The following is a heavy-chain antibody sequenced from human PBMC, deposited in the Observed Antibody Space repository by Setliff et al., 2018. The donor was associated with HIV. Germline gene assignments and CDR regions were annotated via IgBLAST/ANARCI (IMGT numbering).Heavy chain of an antibody. Sequence: SETLSLTCTVSGGSISNSSYYWGWIRQPPGKGLEWIGSIYYSGSTYYNPSLKSRVTISVDTSKNQFSLKLSPVTAADSAVYYCARIVATITCYDYWGQGTLVTVSS. CDR3: ARIVATITCYDY. D-gene: IGHD5-12*01. V-gene: IGHV4-39*07. J-gene: IGHJ4*02. CDR1: GGSISNSSYY. CDR2: IYYSGST.